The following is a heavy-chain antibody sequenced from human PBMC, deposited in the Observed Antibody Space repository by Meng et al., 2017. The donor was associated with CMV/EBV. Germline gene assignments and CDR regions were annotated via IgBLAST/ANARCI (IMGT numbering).Heavy chain of an antibody. J-gene: IGHJ4*02. D-gene: IGHD2-2*01. CDR1: GFTFSSYS. CDR3: ARGLRGPYCSSTSCYSAFDY. CDR2: ISSSSSYI. V-gene: IGHV3-21*01. Sequence: GGSLRLSCAASGFTFSSYSMNWVRQAPGKGLEWVSSISSSSSYIYYADSVKGRFTISRDNSKNTLYLQMNSLRAEDTAVYYCARGLRGPYCSSTSCYSAFDYWGQGTLVTVSS.